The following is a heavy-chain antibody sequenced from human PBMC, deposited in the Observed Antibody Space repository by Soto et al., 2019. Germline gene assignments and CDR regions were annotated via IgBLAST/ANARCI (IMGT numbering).Heavy chain of an antibody. J-gene: IGHJ6*02. Sequence: VQLLESGGGLVQPGGSLRLSCAASGFTFSKNAMSWVRQAPGKGLEWVSSISGNAGSTYYADSVKSRLTISRDNLKNTLYLQMNSLRAEDTAVYYCAKXRXXXIXXXYYYGMDVWGQGTTVTVSS. CDR2: ISGNAGST. CDR3: AKXRXXXIXXXYYYGMDV. V-gene: IGHV3-23*01. CDR1: GFTFSKNA.